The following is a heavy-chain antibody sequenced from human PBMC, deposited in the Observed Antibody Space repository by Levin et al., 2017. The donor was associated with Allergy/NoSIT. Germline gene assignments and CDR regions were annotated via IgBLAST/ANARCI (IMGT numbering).Heavy chain of an antibody. Sequence: GGSLRLSCAASGFTFDDYAMHWVRQAPGKGLEWVSGISWNSGSIGYADSVKGRFTISRDNAKNSLYLQMNSLRAEDTALYYCAKARRGYSSGCDYWGQGTLVTVSS. D-gene: IGHD6-19*01. CDR3: AKARRGYSSGCDY. CDR1: GFTFDDYA. J-gene: IGHJ4*02. CDR2: ISWNSGSI. V-gene: IGHV3-9*01.